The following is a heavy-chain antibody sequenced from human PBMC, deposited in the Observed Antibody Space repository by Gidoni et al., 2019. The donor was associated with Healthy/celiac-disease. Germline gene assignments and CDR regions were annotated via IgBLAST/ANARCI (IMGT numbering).Heavy chain of an antibody. CDR3: AKDTDYYDSSGYYFGY. Sequence: VQLLESGGGLVQPGGSLRLSCAASGFTFSSYAMSWVRQAPGKGLEWVSAISGSGGSTYYADSVKGRFTISRDNSKNTLYLQMNSLRAEDTAVYYCAKDTDYYDSSGYYFGYWGQGTLVTVS. CDR2: ISGSGGST. D-gene: IGHD3-22*01. CDR1: GFTFSSYA. J-gene: IGHJ4*02. V-gene: IGHV3-23*01.